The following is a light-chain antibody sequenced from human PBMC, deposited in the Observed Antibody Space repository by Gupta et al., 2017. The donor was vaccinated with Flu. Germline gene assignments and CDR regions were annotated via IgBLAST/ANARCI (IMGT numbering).Light chain of an antibody. CDR1: QSVSSDY. Sequence: EIVLTQSPGALSLSPGDRATLSCRASQSVSSDYLGWYQQRPGQAPRLLIYGTSNRATGIPDRFSGSGSGTDFTLTISRLEPEDFAVYYCQQDGNSPYTFGQGSKLEIK. CDR3: QQDGNSPYT. J-gene: IGKJ2*01. V-gene: IGKV3-20*01. CDR2: GTS.